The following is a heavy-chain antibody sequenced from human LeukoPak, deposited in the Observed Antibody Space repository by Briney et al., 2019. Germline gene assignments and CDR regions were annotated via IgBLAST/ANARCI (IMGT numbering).Heavy chain of an antibody. CDR3: ARGSTTVTTKDWFDP. CDR1: GFTFSSYW. J-gene: IGHJ5*02. Sequence: WGTLRLSCAASGFTFSSYWMHWVRQVPGKGLVWVARINTYGTSTTYGDSVEGRFTISRDNAKNTLDLEMNSLGDDDTAVYYCARGSTTVTTKDWFDPWGQGTQVTVSS. CDR2: INTYGTST. D-gene: IGHD4-17*01. V-gene: IGHV3-74*03.